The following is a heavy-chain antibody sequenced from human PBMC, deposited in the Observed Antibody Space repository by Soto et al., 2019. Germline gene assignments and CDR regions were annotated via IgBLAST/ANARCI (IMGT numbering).Heavy chain of an antibody. CDR1: GGSISSTSYC. CDR3: ARHDRNYGDQIDY. J-gene: IGHJ4*02. CDR2: IYYSGST. Sequence: SETLSLTCTVSGGSISSTSYCWGWIRQPPGKGLEWIGSIYYSGSTYYNPSLKSRVTMSVGTSKNHFSLKLNSVTAADTAVYYCARHDRNYGDQIDYWGQGTLVTVSS. D-gene: IGHD4-17*01. V-gene: IGHV4-39*01.